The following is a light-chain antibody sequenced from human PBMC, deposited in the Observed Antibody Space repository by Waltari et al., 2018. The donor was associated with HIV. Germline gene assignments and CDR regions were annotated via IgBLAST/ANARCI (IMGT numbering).Light chain of an antibody. V-gene: IGKV3-15*01. J-gene: IGKJ2*01. Sequence: EVVMTQSPATLSVSPGERATLSCRASQSVSSDLAWYQHKPGQAPRLLIYDASTRATGIPARFIGSGSGTEFTLTISSLQSEDFAVYYCHQRSSWPRTFGQGTKLEIK. CDR3: HQRSSWPRT. CDR1: QSVSSD. CDR2: DAS.